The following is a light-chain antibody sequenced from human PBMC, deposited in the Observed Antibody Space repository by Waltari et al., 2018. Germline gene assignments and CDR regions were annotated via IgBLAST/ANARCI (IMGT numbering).Light chain of an antibody. CDR2: GAS. V-gene: IGKV3-20*01. CDR3: QHYGTSPPRYS. CDR1: QSVGSSH. J-gene: IGKJ2*03. Sequence: EIVLTQSPGPLSLSPGERATLSCRASQSVGSSHLAWYQQKPDQAPRLLIYGASNRATGIPDRFSGSGSGTGFTLTISRLEPEDFAVYYCQHYGTSPPRYSFGQGTKLEIK.